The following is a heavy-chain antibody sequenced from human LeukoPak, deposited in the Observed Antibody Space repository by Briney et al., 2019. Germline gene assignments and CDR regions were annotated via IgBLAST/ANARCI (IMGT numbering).Heavy chain of an antibody. J-gene: IGHJ6*03. CDR2: IYTSGST. Sequence: SETLSLTCTVSGGSISSYYWSWIQQPAGKGLEWIGRIYTSGSTNYNPSLKSRVTMSVDTSRNQFSLNLSSVTAADTAVYYCARWSGSVTARNYYYMDVWGEGATVTVSS. CDR3: ARWSGSVTARNYYYMDV. V-gene: IGHV4-4*07. CDR1: GGSISSYY. D-gene: IGHD6-6*01.